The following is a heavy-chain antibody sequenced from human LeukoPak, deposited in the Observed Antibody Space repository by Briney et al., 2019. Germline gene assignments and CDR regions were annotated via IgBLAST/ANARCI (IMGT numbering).Heavy chain of an antibody. CDR2: MNPNSGNT. Sequence: ASVKVSCKASGYTFTGYYIHWVRQAPGQGLEWMGWMNPNSGNTGYAQKFQGRVTITRNTSISTAYMELSSLRSEDTAVYYCARLMGYCSSTSCYRDLANDYWGQGTLVTVSS. D-gene: IGHD2-2*01. CDR1: GYTFTGYY. V-gene: IGHV1-8*03. J-gene: IGHJ4*02. CDR3: ARLMGYCSSTSCYRDLANDY.